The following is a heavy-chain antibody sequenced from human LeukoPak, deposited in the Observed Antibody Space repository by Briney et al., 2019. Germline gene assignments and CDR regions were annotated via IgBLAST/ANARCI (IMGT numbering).Heavy chain of an antibody. V-gene: IGHV4-34*01. CDR3: RFDDILTGYLGTNNDY. CDR2: INHSGST. Sequence: PSETLSLTCAVYGGSFSGYYWSWIRQPPGKGLEWIGEINHSGSTNYNPSLKSRVTISVDTSKNQFSLKLSSVTAADTAVYYCRFDDILTGYLGTNNDYWGQGTLVTVSS. D-gene: IGHD3-9*01. CDR1: GGSFSGYY. J-gene: IGHJ4*02.